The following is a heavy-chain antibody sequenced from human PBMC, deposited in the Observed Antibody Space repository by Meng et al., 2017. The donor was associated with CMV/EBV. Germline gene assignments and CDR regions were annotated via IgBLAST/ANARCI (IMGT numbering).Heavy chain of an antibody. CDR1: GGTFSSYA. CDR2: IIPIFGSA. J-gene: IGHJ2*01. V-gene: IGHV1-69*05. D-gene: IGHD5-18*01. Sequence: SVKVSCKASGGTFSSYAISWVRQAPGQGLEWMGGIIPIFGSANYAQKFQGRVTITTDESTSTAYMELSSLRSEDTAVYYCARDFVPHTAMVTDPWYFDLWGRGTLVTVSS. CDR3: ARDFVPHTAMVTDPWYFDL.